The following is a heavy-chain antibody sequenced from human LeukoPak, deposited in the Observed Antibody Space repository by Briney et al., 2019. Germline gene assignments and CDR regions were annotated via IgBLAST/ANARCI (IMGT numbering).Heavy chain of an antibody. D-gene: IGHD6-13*01. Sequence: GGSLRLSCAASGFTFSSYSMNWVRQAPGKGLERDSSISSSSSYIYYADSVKGRFTISRDNAKSSLYLQMNSLRAEDTAVYYCARVSKQLAFDYWGQGTLVTVSS. CDR2: ISSSSSYI. V-gene: IGHV3-21*01. CDR1: GFTFSSYS. CDR3: ARVSKQLAFDY. J-gene: IGHJ4*02.